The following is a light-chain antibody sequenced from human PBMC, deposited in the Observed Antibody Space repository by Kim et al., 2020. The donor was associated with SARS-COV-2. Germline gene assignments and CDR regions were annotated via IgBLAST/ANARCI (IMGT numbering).Light chain of an antibody. CDR1: QDISSY. CDR2: AAS. J-gene: IGKJ3*01. V-gene: IGKV1-33*01. CDR3: QQLNILPLT. Sequence: IQLTQSPSSLSASVGDRVTITCQASQDISSYLNWYQQKPGKAPKLLIYAASTLQSGVPSRFSGSGSGTDFILTISSLQPEDFATYFCQQLNILPLTFGRGTKVDIK.